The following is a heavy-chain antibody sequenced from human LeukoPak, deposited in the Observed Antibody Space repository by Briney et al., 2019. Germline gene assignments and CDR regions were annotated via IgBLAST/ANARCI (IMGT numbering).Heavy chain of an antibody. J-gene: IGHJ4*02. Sequence: GGSLRLSCAASGFTFSDYYMSWIRQAPGKGLEWVSYISRSGNSIYYADSVKGRFTISRDNAKNSLYLQMNSLRAEDTAVYYCARVGYSSGWYRAPFDYWGQGTLVTVSS. CDR3: ARVGYSSGWYRAPFDY. CDR1: GFTFSDYY. V-gene: IGHV3-11*01. D-gene: IGHD6-19*01. CDR2: ISRSGNSI.